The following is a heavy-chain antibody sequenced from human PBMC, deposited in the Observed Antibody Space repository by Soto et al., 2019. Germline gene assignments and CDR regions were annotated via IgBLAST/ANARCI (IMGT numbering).Heavy chain of an antibody. J-gene: IGHJ4*02. CDR1: GFSFSHYA. CDR3: ARGPLFGYFDS. CDR2: VIYDGTNK. V-gene: IGHV3-30-3*01. D-gene: IGHD3-10*01. Sequence: QVQLEEVGGGVVQPGRSLRLSCAASGFSFSHYAMHWVRQAPGKGLDWVAVVIYDGTNKYYADSVKGRFTISRDNDRNTVFLQMNSLRTDDTAVDYCARGPLFGYFDSWGQGTLVTVSS.